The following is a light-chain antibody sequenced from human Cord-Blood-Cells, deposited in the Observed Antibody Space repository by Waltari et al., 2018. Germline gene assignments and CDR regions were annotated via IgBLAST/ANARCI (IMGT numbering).Light chain of an antibody. CDR2: WAS. CDR3: QQYYSTPQT. V-gene: IGKV4-1*01. J-gene: IGKJ1*01. CDR1: PSVLYSSNNKNY. Sequence: DIVMTPSPDSLAVSLGQRATINCKSSPSVLYSSNNKNYLAWYQQKPGQPPKLLIDWASTRESGVPDRFSGSGSGTDFTLTISSLQAEDVAVYYCQQYYSTPQTFGQGTKVEIK.